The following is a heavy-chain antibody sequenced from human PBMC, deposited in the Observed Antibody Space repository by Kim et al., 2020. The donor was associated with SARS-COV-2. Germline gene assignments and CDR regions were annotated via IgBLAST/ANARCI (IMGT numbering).Heavy chain of an antibody. CDR1: GGSFSGYY. V-gene: IGHV4-34*01. Sequence: SETLSLTCAVYGGSFSGYYWSWIRQPPGKGLEWIGEINHSGSTNYNPSLKSRVTISVDTSKNQFSLKLSSVTAADTAVYYCARRLGGSGSSLPVKPYYYYYYMDVWGKGTTVTVSS. CDR3: ARRLGGSGSSLPVKPYYYYYYMDV. D-gene: IGHD6-6*01. J-gene: IGHJ6*03. CDR2: INHSGST.